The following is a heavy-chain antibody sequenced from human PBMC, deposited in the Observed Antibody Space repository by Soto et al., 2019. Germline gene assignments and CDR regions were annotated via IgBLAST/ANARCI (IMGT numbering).Heavy chain of an antibody. CDR2: ISGFNGNT. J-gene: IGHJ4*02. V-gene: IGHV1-18*01. Sequence: ASVKVSCKASGYTFSRYGISWVRQAPGQGLEWMGWISGFNGNTKESEKLQGRVTLTKDTAANKAHMELRGLRSDDTAVYYCARASAYNTHWRFDNWGQGNLVTVSS. D-gene: IGHD1-20*01. CDR3: ARASAYNTHWRFDN. CDR1: GYTFSRYG.